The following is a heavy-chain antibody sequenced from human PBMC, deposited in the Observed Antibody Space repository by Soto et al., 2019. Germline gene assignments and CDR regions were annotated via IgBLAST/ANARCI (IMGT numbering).Heavy chain of an antibody. Sequence: SETLSLTCAVYGGSFSGYYWSWIRQPPGKGLGWIGEINHSGSTNYNPSLKSRVTISVDTSKNQFSLKLSSVTAADTAVYYCARWNLSSSWGYYYYYGMDVWGQGTTVTAP. D-gene: IGHD6-13*01. CDR2: INHSGST. CDR1: GGSFSGYY. CDR3: ARWNLSSSWGYYYYYGMDV. J-gene: IGHJ6*02. V-gene: IGHV4-34*01.